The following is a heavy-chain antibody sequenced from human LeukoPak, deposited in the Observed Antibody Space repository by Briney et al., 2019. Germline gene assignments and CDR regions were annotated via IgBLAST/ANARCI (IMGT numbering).Heavy chain of an antibody. V-gene: IGHV3-30*02. CDR3: AKCPFSGSYYNDGY. J-gene: IGHJ4*02. D-gene: IGHD3-10*01. Sequence: GGSLRLSCAASEFTFSSYGMHWVRQAPGKGLEWVAFIRYDGSNKYYADSVKGRFTISRDNSKNTLYLQMNSLRAEDTAVYYCAKCPFSGSYYNDGYWGQGTLVTVSS. CDR1: EFTFSSYG. CDR2: IRYDGSNK.